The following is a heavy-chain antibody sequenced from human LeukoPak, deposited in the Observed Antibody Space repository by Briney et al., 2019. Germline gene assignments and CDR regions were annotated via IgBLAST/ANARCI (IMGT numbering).Heavy chain of an antibody. Sequence: GGSLRLSCAASGFIFSSYSMKWVRQAPGKGLEWISYISRSSTTIYYADSVKGRFTISRDNAKNSLYLQMNTLRAEDTAVYYCARNRYSSSCSDYWGQGTLVTVSS. J-gene: IGHJ4*02. CDR2: ISRSSTTI. CDR3: ARNRYSSSCSDY. V-gene: IGHV3-48*01. CDR1: GFIFSSYS. D-gene: IGHD6-13*01.